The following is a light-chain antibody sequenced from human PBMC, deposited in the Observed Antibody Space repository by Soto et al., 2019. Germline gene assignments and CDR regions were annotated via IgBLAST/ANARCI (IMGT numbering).Light chain of an antibody. Sequence: ETVLTQSPSSLSLSLGDRATLSCRASQTVSNNYLAWYQQKPGQAPRLLIYGTSNRATGIPDRFSGSGSGTDFTLTISRLEPEDFVIYYCQQYGSSPWTFGQGTKVDIK. V-gene: IGKV3-20*01. J-gene: IGKJ1*01. CDR1: QTVSNNY. CDR2: GTS. CDR3: QQYGSSPWT.